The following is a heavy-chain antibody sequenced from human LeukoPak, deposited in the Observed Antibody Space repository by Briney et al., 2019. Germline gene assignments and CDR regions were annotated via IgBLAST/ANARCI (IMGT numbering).Heavy chain of an antibody. Sequence: GGSLRLSCAASGFTFSSYGMHWVRQAPGKGLEWVAFIRYGGSNKYYADFVKGRFTISRDNSKNTLYLQMNSLRAEDTAVYYCAKDQVLGIVGATYYWGQGTLVTVSS. CDR3: AKDQVLGIVGATYY. D-gene: IGHD1-26*01. CDR2: IRYGGSNK. CDR1: GFTFSSYG. V-gene: IGHV3-30*02. J-gene: IGHJ4*02.